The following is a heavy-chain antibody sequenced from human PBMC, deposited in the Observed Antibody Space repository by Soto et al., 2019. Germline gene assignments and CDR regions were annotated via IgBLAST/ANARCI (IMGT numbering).Heavy chain of an antibody. Sequence: ASVTVSCRATGSNFTDSHLHWVQQAPGQGLEWMGWIAPSSGGTKFARKFQGRLTMNRDTSISTAYMELSSLGSDDTAVYVCATDLGSGRIPWGQGALVTVSS. CDR2: IAPSSGGT. D-gene: IGHD6-25*01. CDR1: GSNFTDSH. CDR3: ATDLGSGRIP. J-gene: IGHJ5*02. V-gene: IGHV1-2*02.